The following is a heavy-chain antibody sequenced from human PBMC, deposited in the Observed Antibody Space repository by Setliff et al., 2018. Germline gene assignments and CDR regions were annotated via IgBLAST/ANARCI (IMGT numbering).Heavy chain of an antibody. CDR2: FDHSGTT. CDR1: GASFSNYY. CDR3: ARDYGPNDY. D-gene: IGHD3-16*01. Sequence: SETLSLTCTVYGASFSNYYWGWVRQPPEERLEWIAEFDHSGTTKYNPSLKSRVTISVDTSKNQFSLRLSSVTAADTAVYFCARDYGPNDYWGQGSLVTVS. V-gene: IGHV4-34*01. J-gene: IGHJ4*02.